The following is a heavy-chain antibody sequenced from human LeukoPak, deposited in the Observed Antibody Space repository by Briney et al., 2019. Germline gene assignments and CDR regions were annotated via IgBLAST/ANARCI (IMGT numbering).Heavy chain of an antibody. D-gene: IGHD2/OR15-2a*01. CDR1: GGSISSGSYY. Sequence: PSQTLSLTCTVSGGSISSGSYYWSWIRQPAGKGLEWIGRIYTSGSTNYNPSLKSRVTISVDTSKNQFSLKLSSVTAADTAVYYCARVSRILYYFDYWGQGTLVTVSS. CDR2: IYTSGST. V-gene: IGHV4-61*02. J-gene: IGHJ4*02. CDR3: ARVSRILYYFDY.